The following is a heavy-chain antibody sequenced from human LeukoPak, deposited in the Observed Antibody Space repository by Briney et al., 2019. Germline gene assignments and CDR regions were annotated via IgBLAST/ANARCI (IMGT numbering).Heavy chain of an antibody. V-gene: IGHV3-23*01. D-gene: IGHD3-9*01. CDR1: GSTFSSYA. J-gene: IGHJ3*02. Sequence: GGSLRLSCAASGSTFSSYAMSWVRQAPGKGLEWVSAISGSGGSTYYADSVKGRFTISRDNSKNTLYLQMNSLRAEDTAVYYCAKGILRYFDWDAFDIWGQGTMVTVSS. CDR3: AKGILRYFDWDAFDI. CDR2: ISGSGGST.